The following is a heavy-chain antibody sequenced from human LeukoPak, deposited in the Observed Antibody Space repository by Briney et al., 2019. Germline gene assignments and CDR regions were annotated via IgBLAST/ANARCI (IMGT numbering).Heavy chain of an antibody. V-gene: IGHV3-74*01. CDR3: ARHTTIFGVVTPEGYFDY. CDR2: INTDGSST. CDR1: GFTFSSYW. J-gene: IGHJ4*02. D-gene: IGHD3-3*01. Sequence: GGSLRLSCAASGFTFSSYWMHWVRQAPGKGLVWVSRINTDGSSTSYADSVKGRFTISRDNAKNTLYLQMNSLRAEDTAVYYCARHTTIFGVVTPEGYFDYWGQGTLVTVSS.